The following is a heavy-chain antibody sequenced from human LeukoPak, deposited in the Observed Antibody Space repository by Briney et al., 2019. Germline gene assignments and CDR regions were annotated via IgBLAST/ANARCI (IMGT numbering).Heavy chain of an antibody. Sequence: PGGSLRLSCAASGFTFSSYSMNWVRQAPGQGLEWVSYISSSSTIYYADSVKGRFTISRDNAKNSLYLQMNSLRAEDTAVYYCARDPERYLVVPAAGDYWGQGTLVTVSS. CDR1: GFTFSSYS. J-gene: IGHJ4*02. CDR2: ISSSSTI. D-gene: IGHD2-2*01. V-gene: IGHV3-48*01. CDR3: ARDPERYLVVPAAGDY.